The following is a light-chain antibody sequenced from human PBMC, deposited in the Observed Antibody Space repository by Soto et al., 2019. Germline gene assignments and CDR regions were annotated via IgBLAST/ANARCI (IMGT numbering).Light chain of an antibody. Sequence: DIQMTHSPSTLSASVGDRVTITCRASHGISSWLAWYQQKPGKAPKLLIYKASTLKSGVPSRFSGSGSGTDFTLTISSLQPDDFATYYCQHYNSYSEAFGQGTKVDIK. CDR2: KAS. J-gene: IGKJ1*01. CDR1: HGISSW. CDR3: QHYNSYSEA. V-gene: IGKV1-5*03.